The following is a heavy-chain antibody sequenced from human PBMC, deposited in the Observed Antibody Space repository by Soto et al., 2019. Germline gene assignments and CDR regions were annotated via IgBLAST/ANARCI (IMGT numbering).Heavy chain of an antibody. CDR2: ISYDGSNK. CDR1: GFTFSSYG. J-gene: IGHJ6*02. Sequence: QVQLVESGGGVVQPGRSLRLSCAASGFTFSSYGMHWVRQAPGKGLEWVAVISYDGSNKYYADSVKGRFTISRDNSKNTLYLQMNSLRAEDTAVYYCAKDSSSWYGGGMDVWGQGTTVTVSS. CDR3: AKDSSSWYGGGMDV. V-gene: IGHV3-30*18. D-gene: IGHD6-13*01.